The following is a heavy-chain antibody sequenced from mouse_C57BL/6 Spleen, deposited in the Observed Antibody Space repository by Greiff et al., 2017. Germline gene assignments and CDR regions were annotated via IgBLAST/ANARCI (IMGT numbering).Heavy chain of an antibody. J-gene: IGHJ3*01. CDR1: GYTFTSYW. V-gene: IGHV1-55*01. CDR2: IYPGSGST. Sequence: QVQLQQPGAELVKPGASVKMSCKASGYTFTSYWITWVKQRPGQGLEWIGDIYPGSGSTNYNEKFKSKATLTVDTSSSTAYMQLSSLTSEDSAVYDCARSGYGSSYAGWFAYWGQGTLVTVSA. D-gene: IGHD1-1*01. CDR3: ARSGYGSSYAGWFAY.